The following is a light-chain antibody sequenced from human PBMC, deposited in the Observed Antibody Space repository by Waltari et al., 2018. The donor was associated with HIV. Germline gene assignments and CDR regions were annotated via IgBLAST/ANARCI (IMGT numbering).Light chain of an antibody. CDR2: EVS. CDR3: SSYAGSSIVV. CDR1: SSDVGGYNY. V-gene: IGLV2-8*01. J-gene: IGLJ2*01. Sequence: QSALTQPPSASGSPGQSVTISCTGTSSDVGGYNYVSWYQQHPGKAPKLMIYEVSKRPSGVPDRFSGSKSGNTASLTVSGLQAEDEADDYCSSYAGSSIVVFGGGTNLTVL.